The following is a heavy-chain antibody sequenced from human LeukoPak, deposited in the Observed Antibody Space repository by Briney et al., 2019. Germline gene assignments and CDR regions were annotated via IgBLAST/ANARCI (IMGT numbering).Heavy chain of an antibody. CDR1: GGTFSSYA. CDR3: AREYSSSWSLYYYYYYYMDV. D-gene: IGHD6-13*01. Sequence: SVKVSCKASGGTFSSYAISWVRQAPGQGLEWMGGIIPIFGTANYAQKFRGRVTITADKSTSTAYMELSSLRSEDTAVYYCAREYSSSWSLYYYYYYYMDVWGKGTTVTVSS. CDR2: IIPIFGTA. V-gene: IGHV1-69*06. J-gene: IGHJ6*03.